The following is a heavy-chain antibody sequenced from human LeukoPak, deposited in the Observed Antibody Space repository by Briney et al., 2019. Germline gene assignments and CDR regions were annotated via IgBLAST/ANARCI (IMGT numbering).Heavy chain of an antibody. CDR3: ARRDYDILTGYYTFDP. D-gene: IGHD3-9*01. J-gene: IGHJ5*02. V-gene: IGHV4-59*01. Sequence: SETLSLTCTVSGGSISSYYWSWIRQPPGKGLVWIGYIYYSGSTNYNPSLKSRVTISVDTSKNQFSLELSSVTAADTAVYYCARRDYDILTGYYTFDPWGQGTLVTVSS. CDR2: IYYSGST. CDR1: GGSISSYY.